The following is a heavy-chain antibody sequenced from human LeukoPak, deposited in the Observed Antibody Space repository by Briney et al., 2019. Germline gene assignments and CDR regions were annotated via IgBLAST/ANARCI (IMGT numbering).Heavy chain of an antibody. CDR3: AKDGESGSYPDY. D-gene: IGHD1-26*01. CDR1: GCTFSSYA. CDR2: ISGSGGST. V-gene: IGHV3-23*01. J-gene: IGHJ4*02. Sequence: SGGSLRLSCTASGCTFSSYAMSWVRQAPGKGLEWVSAISGSGGSTYSADSVKGRFTISRDNSKNTLYLQMNSLGAEDSAVYYCAKDGESGSYPDYWGQGTLVTVSS.